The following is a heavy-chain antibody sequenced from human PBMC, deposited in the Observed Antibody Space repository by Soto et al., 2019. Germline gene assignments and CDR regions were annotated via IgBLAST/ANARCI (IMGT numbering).Heavy chain of an antibody. CDR2: INAGNGNT. V-gene: IGHV1-3*01. CDR1: GYTFTSYA. D-gene: IGHD2-21*02. Sequence: QVQLVQSGAEVKKPGPSAKVSCKSSGYTFTSYAMHWVRQAPGQRLEWMGWINAGNGNTKYSQKFQGRVTITRDTSASTAYMELSSLRSEDTAVYYCARSIVVVTALDYWGQGTLVTVSS. CDR3: ARSIVVVTALDY. J-gene: IGHJ4*02.